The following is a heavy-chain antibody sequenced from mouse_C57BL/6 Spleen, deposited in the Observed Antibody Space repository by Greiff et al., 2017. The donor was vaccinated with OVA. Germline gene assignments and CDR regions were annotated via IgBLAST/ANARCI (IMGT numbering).Heavy chain of an antibody. J-gene: IGHJ4*01. CDR2: IRNKANGYTT. CDR3: ARLSYYGSSYVDAMDY. Sequence: DVKLVESGGGLVQPGGSLSLSCAASGFTFTDYYMSWVRQPPGKALEWLGFIRNKANGYTTEYSASVKGRFTISRDNSQSILYLQMNALRAEDSATYYCARLSYYGSSYVDAMDYWGQGTSVTVSS. V-gene: IGHV7-3*01. D-gene: IGHD1-1*01. CDR1: GFTFTDYY.